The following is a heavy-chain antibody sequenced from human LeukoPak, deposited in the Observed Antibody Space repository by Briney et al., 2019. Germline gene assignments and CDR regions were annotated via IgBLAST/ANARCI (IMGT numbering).Heavy chain of an antibody. J-gene: IGHJ5*02. CDR3: ARDSNYDIGFDP. D-gene: IGHD3-22*01. V-gene: IGHV4-38-2*02. CDR1: GYSISSGYY. Sequence: SETLSPTCTVSGYSISSGYYWGWIRQPPGKGLEWIGSIYHSGSTYYNPSLKSRVTISVDTSKNQFSQKLSSVTAADTAVYYCARDSNYDIGFDPWGQGTLVTVSS. CDR2: IYHSGST.